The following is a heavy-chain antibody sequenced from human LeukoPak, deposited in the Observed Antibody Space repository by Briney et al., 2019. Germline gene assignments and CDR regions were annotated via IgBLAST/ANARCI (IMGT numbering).Heavy chain of an antibody. CDR3: TRDGLYDYVWGSSVPGAFDI. V-gene: IGHV3-15*01. CDR1: GFTFSNAW. D-gene: IGHD3-16*01. Sequence: PGGSLRLSCAASGFTFSNAWMSWVRQAPGKGLEWVGRIKSKTDGGTTDYAAPVKGRFTISRDDSKNTLYLQMNSLKTEDTAVYYCTRDGLYDYVWGSSVPGAFDIWGQGTMVTVSS. J-gene: IGHJ3*02. CDR2: IKSKTDGGTT.